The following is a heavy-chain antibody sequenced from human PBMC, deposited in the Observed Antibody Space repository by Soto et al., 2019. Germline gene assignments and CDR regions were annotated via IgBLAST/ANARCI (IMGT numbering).Heavy chain of an antibody. CDR2: ISGSGGST. CDR1: GFTFSSYA. CDR3: AKDPMLVPALGIDY. V-gene: IGHV3-23*01. D-gene: IGHD2-2*01. Sequence: GGSLRLSCAASGFTFSSYAMSWVRQAPGKGLEWVSAISGSGGSTYYADSVKGRFTISRDNSKNTLYLQMNSLRAEDTAVYYCAKDPMLVPALGIDYWGQGTLVTVSS. J-gene: IGHJ4*02.